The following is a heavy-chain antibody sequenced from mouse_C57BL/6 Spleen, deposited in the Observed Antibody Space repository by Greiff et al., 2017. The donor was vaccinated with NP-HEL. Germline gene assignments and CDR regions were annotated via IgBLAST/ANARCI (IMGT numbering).Heavy chain of an antibody. CDR3: ARGGEYFDV. CDR2: IDPSDSYT. CDR1: GYTFTSYW. V-gene: IGHV1-50*01. Sequence: VQLQQSGAELVKPGASVKLSCKASGYTFTSYWMQWVKQRPGQGLEWIGEIDPSDSYTNYNQKFKGKATLTVDTSSSTAYMQLSSLTSEDSAVYYCARGGEYFDVWGTGTTVTVSS. J-gene: IGHJ1*03.